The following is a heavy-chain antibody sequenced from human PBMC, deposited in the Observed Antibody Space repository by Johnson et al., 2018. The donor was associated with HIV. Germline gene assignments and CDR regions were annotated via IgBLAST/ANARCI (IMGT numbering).Heavy chain of an antibody. J-gene: IGHJ3*02. V-gene: IGHV3-7*01. CDR3: ARDLRWSYDAFDI. D-gene: IGHD5-24*01. Sequence: VQLVESGGGLVQPGGSLRLSCAASGFTFRSYWMSWVRQAPGKGLAWVANIKQDGSEKYYVDSVKGRFTISRDNAKNSLYLQMNSLRAEDTAVYYCARDLRWSYDAFDIWGQGTMVTVSS. CDR2: IKQDGSEK. CDR1: GFTFRSYW.